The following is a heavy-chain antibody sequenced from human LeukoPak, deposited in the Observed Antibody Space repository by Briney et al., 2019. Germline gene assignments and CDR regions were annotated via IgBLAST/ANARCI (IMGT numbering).Heavy chain of an antibody. D-gene: IGHD1-26*01. J-gene: IGHJ3*02. CDR2: INHSGST. V-gene: IGHV4-34*01. CDR1: GGSFSGYY. Sequence: SETLSLTCAVYGGSFSGYYWSWIRQPPGKGLEWIGEINHSGSTYYNPSLKSRVTVSVDTSKNQFSLKLRSVTAADTAVYYCARPNGSYYKGAFDIWGQGTMVTVSS. CDR3: ARPNGSYYKGAFDI.